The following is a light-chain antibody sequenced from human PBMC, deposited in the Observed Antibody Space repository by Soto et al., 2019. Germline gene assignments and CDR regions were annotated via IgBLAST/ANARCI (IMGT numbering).Light chain of an antibody. CDR1: QSVSNY. V-gene: IGKV3-11*01. CDR3: QQRSNWPRT. J-gene: IGKJ5*01. CDR2: DAS. Sequence: ETVLTQSPATLSLSPGESATLSCRASQSVSNYLAWYQQKPGQAPRLLIHDASNRATGIPARFSGSGSGTDFTLTISSLEPEDFAVYYCQQRSNWPRTFGQGTRLEIK.